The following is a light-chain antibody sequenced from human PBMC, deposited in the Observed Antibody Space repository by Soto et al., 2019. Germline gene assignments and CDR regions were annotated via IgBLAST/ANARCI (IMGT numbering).Light chain of an antibody. V-gene: IGKV3-11*01. CDR3: QQRIFWPPIT. J-gene: IGKJ5*01. CDR2: DAS. Sequence: EVVLTQSPATLSLSPGERATLSCRASQSVNNYLACYQQKPDQPPRLLIHDASNMATGIPDRFSGSGSGTDSTLTSSSLEPEDVSIYYCQQRIFWPPITFGQGTRLEIK. CDR1: QSVNNY.